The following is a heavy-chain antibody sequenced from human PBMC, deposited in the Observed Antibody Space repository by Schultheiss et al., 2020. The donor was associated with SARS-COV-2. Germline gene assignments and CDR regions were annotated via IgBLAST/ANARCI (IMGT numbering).Heavy chain of an antibody. D-gene: IGHD6-19*01. CDR2: IIPIFGTA. CDR3: ARHVDAGYSSGWYNY. CDR1: GYTFTSYA. J-gene: IGHJ4*02. V-gene: IGHV1-69*13. Sequence: SVKVSCKASGYTFTSYAISWVRQAPGQGLEWMGGIIPIFGTANYAQKFQGRVTITADESTSTAYMELSSLRSEDTAVYYCARHVDAGYSSGWYNYWGQGTLVTVSS.